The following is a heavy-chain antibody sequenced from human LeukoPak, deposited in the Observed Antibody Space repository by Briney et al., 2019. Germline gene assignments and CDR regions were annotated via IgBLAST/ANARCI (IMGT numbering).Heavy chain of an antibody. CDR3: AKDGHCTSTSCYYMDV. CDR2: ILYDGSNK. V-gene: IGHV3-30*02. Sequence: PGGSLRLSCAASGYSFSSYGMHWVRQAPGKGLEWVTFILYDGSNKYYADSVKGRFTISRDNSKNTLYLQMNSLRAEDTAVYYCAKDGHCTSTSCYYMDVWGKGTTVTVSS. CDR1: GYSFSSYG. J-gene: IGHJ6*03. D-gene: IGHD2-2*01.